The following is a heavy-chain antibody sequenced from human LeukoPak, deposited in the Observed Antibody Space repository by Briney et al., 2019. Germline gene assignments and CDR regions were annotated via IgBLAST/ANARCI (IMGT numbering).Heavy chain of an antibody. V-gene: IGHV1-69*13. CDR1: GGTFSSYA. D-gene: IGHD1-1*01. CDR3: ARDPGRTVYFDY. Sequence: GASVKVSCKASGGTFSSYAISWVRQAPGQGLEWMGGIIPIFGTANYAQKFQGRVTITADESTSTAYMGLSSLRSEDTAVYYCARDPGRTVYFDYWGQGTLVTVSS. CDR2: IIPIFGTA. J-gene: IGHJ4*02.